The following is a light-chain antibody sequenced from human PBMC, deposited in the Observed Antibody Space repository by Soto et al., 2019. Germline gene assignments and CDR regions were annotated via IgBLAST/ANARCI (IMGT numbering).Light chain of an antibody. CDR3: QQYDSSPRT. CDR1: QSINSNY. V-gene: IGKV3-20*01. Sequence: EIVLTQSLDTLSLSPGERATLSCRASQSINSNYLAWYQQKPGQGPRPLIYGASSRATGIPDRFSGSGSGTDFTLTISRLEPEDFAVYYCQQYDSSPRTFGQGTKVEIK. J-gene: IGKJ1*01. CDR2: GAS.